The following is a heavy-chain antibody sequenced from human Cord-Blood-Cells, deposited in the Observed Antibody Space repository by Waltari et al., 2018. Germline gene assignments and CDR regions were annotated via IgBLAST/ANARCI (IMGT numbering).Heavy chain of an antibody. CDR2: IYYSGST. CDR3: ARHRSRPGSSWFAFDI. Sequence: QLQLQESGPGLVKPSETLSLTCTVSGGSISSRSYYWGWIRQPPGKGLEWIGSIYYSGSTYYNPSLQSRVTISVDTSKNQFSLKLSSVNAADTAVYYCARHRSRPGSSWFAFDIWGQGTMVTVSS. V-gene: IGHV4-39*01. CDR1: GGSISSRSYY. J-gene: IGHJ3*02. D-gene: IGHD6-13*01.